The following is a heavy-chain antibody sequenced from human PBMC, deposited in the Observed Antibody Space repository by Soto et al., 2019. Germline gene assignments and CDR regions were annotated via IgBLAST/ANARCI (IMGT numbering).Heavy chain of an antibody. Sequence: GGSLRLSCTASGFTFGAYTMAWVRQAPGKGLEWVASSRSTVYCSTTDYAASVKDRFIIPRDDSKGVAYLEMNSLRTEATAVYSCTRVREWLIRRRFRYCGLDVWGQGTTVTVSS. CDR3: TRVREWLIRRRFRYCGLDV. J-gene: IGHJ6*02. CDR1: GFTFGAYT. D-gene: IGHD6-19*01. CDR2: SRSTVYCSTT. V-gene: IGHV3-49*04.